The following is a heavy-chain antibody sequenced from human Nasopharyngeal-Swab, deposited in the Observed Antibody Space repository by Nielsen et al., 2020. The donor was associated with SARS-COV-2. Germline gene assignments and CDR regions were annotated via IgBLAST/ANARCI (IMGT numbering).Heavy chain of an antibody. CDR2: ISYDGSNK. J-gene: IGHJ4*02. V-gene: IGHV3-30-3*01. CDR3: ARDPHYSRYYYFDY. D-gene: IGHD3-9*01. Sequence: GESLKISCAASGFTFSSYAMHWVRQAPGKGLEWVAVISYDGSNKYYADSVKGRFTISRDNFKNTLYLQMNSLRAEDTAVYYCARDPHYSRYYYFDYWGQGTLVTVSS. CDR1: GFTFSSYA.